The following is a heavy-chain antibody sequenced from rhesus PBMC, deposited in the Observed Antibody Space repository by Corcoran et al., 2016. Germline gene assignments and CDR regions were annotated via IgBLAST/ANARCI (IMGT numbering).Heavy chain of an antibody. Sequence: QLQLQESGPGLVKPSETLSLTCAVSGYSISSGYGWSWIRPPPGKGLEWIGYISYRGSTSHNPSRKVQVTISRHRSKNQFSLKLSSVTAADTAVYYCARDGDYYSGRPLGALDSWGQGVVVTVSS. CDR3: ARDGDYYSGRPLGALDS. D-gene: IGHD3-16*01. CDR2: ISYRGST. V-gene: IGHV4-122*02. J-gene: IGHJ6*01. CDR1: GYSISSGYG.